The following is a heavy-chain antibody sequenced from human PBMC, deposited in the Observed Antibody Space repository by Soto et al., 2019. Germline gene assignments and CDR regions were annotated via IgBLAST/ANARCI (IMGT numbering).Heavy chain of an antibody. Sequence: EVQLLESGGGLVQPGGSLRLSCTASGFTFSSYAMSWVRQAPGKGLEWVSAISGSGGRTYYADSVKGRFTISRDNSKKTLYLQMNSLRAEDTAVYYCAKEVEQLATHRAFDYWGQGTLVTVSS. J-gene: IGHJ4*02. CDR3: AKEVEQLATHRAFDY. V-gene: IGHV3-23*01. CDR2: ISGSGGRT. D-gene: IGHD6-13*01. CDR1: GFTFSSYA.